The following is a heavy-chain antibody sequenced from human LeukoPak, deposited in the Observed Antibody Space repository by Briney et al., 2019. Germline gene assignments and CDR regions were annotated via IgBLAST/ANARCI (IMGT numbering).Heavy chain of an antibody. D-gene: IGHD3-22*01. CDR3: ARFVAYDSTGYYLYYFDY. CDR2: IHYSGDT. J-gene: IGHJ4*02. CDR1: GGSISSGGCY. Sequence: SETLSLTCTVSGGSISSGGCYWSWIRQHPGKGLEWIGYIHYSGDTYYSPSLKSRLTISVDTSKNQFSLRLRSVTAADTAVYYCARFVAYDSTGYYLYYFDYWGQGTLVTVAA. V-gene: IGHV4-31*03.